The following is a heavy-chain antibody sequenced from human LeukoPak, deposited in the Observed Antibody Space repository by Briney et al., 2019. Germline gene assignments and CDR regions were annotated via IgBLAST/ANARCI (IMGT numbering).Heavy chain of an antibody. D-gene: IGHD2-21*01. CDR2: INPNSGGT. J-gene: IGHJ4*02. CDR3: ARDQRLWWSRGVYYFDY. CDR1: GYTFTGYY. Sequence: GASVMVSCKASGYTFTGYYMHWVRQAPGQGLEWMGWINPNSGGTNYAQKFQGRVTMTRDTSISTAYMELRRLRDDDTAVYYCARDQRLWWSRGVYYFDYWGQGTLVTVSS. V-gene: IGHV1-2*02.